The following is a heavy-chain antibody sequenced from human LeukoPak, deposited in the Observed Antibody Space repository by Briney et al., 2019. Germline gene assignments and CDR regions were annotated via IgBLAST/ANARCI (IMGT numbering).Heavy chain of an antibody. Sequence: PSETLSLTCTVSGGSISSYYWNWVRQPPGKGLEWIGYIYYSGSTNYDPSLKSRVTISVDTSKNQFSLKLSSVTAADTAVYYCARGGWYPESFQHWGQGALVTVSS. CDR1: GGSISSYY. CDR2: IYYSGST. J-gene: IGHJ1*01. D-gene: IGHD6-19*01. V-gene: IGHV4-59*01. CDR3: ARGGWYPESFQH.